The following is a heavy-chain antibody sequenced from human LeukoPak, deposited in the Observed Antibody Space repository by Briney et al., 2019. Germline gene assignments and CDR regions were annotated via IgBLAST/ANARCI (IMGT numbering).Heavy chain of an antibody. CDR1: GFTFSSYA. V-gene: IGHV3-23*01. D-gene: IGHD6-19*01. Sequence: GGSLRLSCAASGFTFSSYAMSWVRQAPGKGLEWVSAISGSGGSTYYADSVKGQFTISRDNSKNTLYLQMNSLRAEDTAVYYCAKNRWVDGQWLETFDYWGQGTLVTVSS. CDR2: ISGSGGST. CDR3: AKNRWVDGQWLETFDY. J-gene: IGHJ4*02.